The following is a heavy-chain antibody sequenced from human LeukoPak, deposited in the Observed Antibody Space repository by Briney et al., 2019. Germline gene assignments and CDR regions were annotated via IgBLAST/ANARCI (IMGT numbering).Heavy chain of an antibody. V-gene: IGHV3-23*01. CDR2: ISGTGGST. Sequence: GGSLRLSCAASGFTFSTYAMTWVRQAPGKGLEWVSLISGTGGSTYYADSVKGRFTISRDNSKNTLYLQMNSLKTEDTAVYYCTTGGRYWGQGTLVTVSS. CDR3: TTGGRY. J-gene: IGHJ4*02. CDR1: GFTFSTYA. D-gene: IGHD3-9*01.